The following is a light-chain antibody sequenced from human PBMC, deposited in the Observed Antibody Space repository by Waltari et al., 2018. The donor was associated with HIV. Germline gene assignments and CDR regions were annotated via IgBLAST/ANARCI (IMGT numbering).Light chain of an antibody. CDR3: QQYGSSPQT. CDR2: AAS. Sequence: EVVLTQSPDTLSLSPGEGAVLSCRASQSVNSNSLAWYQQKPGQAPGLLIFAASSRATGISDRLSGSGSGTDFTLDISGLKPEDFATYYCQQYGSSPQTFGQGTKLEIK. J-gene: IGKJ2*01. V-gene: IGKV3-20*01. CDR1: QSVNSNS.